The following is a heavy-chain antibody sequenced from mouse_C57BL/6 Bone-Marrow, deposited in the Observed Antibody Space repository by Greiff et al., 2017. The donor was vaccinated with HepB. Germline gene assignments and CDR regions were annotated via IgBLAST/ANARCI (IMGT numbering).Heavy chain of an antibody. CDR1: GYTFTSYW. D-gene: IGHD2-1*01. J-gene: IGHJ2*01. CDR2: INPSNGGT. CDR3: ARGNYGYYFDY. Sequence: ASGYTFTSYWMHWVKQRPGQGLEWIGNINPSNGGTNYNEKFKSKATLTVDKSSSTAYMQLSSLTSEDSAVYYCARGNYGYYFDYWGQGTTLTVSS. V-gene: IGHV1-53*01.